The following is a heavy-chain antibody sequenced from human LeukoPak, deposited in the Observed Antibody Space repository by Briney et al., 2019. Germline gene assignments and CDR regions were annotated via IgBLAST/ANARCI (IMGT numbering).Heavy chain of an antibody. V-gene: IGHV3-23*01. CDR1: GFTFINYG. D-gene: IGHD2-15*01. J-gene: IGHJ4*02. CDR2: ISASGGTT. CDR3: AKDRGGYCSGGSCYNDY. Sequence: GGSLRLSCAASGFTFINYGMTWVRQAPGKGLEWVSGISASGGTTYYADSVKGRFTSSRDNSKNTLYLQMNSLRAEDTAVYYCAKDRGGYCSGGSCYNDYWGQGTLVAVSS.